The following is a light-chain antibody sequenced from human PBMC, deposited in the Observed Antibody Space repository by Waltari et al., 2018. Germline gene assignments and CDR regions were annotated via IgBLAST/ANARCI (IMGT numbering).Light chain of an antibody. J-gene: IGLJ6*01. CDR1: SSDVGGYDY. CDR3: SSYTRSGARI. CDR2: GVR. V-gene: IGLV2-14*03. Sequence: QSALTQPVSVSGSLGQSITISCTGTSSDVGGYDYVSWYQQHPNKAPRLLIDGVRNRPSGISSRFSASKSGNTASLTISGLQSDDESHYYCSSYTRSGARIFGSGTKV.